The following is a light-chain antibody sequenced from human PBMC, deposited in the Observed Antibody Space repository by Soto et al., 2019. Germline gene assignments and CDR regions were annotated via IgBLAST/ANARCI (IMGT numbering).Light chain of an antibody. CDR1: ENVRTF. V-gene: IGKV3-11*01. Sequence: PGERATLSCRASENVRTFVDWYQQKPRQAPRLLIYGASNRATGIPARFSGSGSGTDFTLTISNLEPEDFAVYYCQQHSHWPPWTFGQGTKVDIK. J-gene: IGKJ1*01. CDR3: QQHSHWPPWT. CDR2: GAS.